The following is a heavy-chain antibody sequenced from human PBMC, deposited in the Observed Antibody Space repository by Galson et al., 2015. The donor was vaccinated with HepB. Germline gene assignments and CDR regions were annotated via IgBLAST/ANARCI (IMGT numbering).Heavy chain of an antibody. V-gene: IGHV3-48*01. CDR1: GFTFSSYS. J-gene: IGHJ1*01. CDR2: ISSSSSTI. Sequence: SLGLSCAASGFTFSSYSMNWVRQAPGKGLEWVSYISSSSSTIYYADSVKGRFTISRDNAKNSLYLQMNSLRAEDTAVYYCARYSTGSGSYYKGYFQHWGQGTLVTVSS. D-gene: IGHD3-10*01. CDR3: ARYSTGSGSYYKGYFQH.